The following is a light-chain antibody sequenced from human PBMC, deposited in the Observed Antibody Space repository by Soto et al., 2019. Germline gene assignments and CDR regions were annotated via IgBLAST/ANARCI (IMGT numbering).Light chain of an antibody. V-gene: IGKV3-20*01. CDR2: GAS. CDR1: QSVSSSY. J-gene: IGKJ5*01. CDR3: QQYGSSLIT. Sequence: EIVLTHSPGTLSLSPWGIATLSCRASQSVSSSYLAWYQQKPGQAPRLLIYGASSRATGIPDRFSGSGSGTDFTLTISRLEPEDFAVYYCQQYGSSLITFGQGTRLEIK.